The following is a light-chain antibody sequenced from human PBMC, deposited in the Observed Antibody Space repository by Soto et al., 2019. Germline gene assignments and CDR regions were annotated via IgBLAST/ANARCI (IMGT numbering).Light chain of an antibody. J-gene: IGKJ1*01. Sequence: EIVMTQSPATLSVFPGERATLSCRASQSVSSNLAWFQHKPGQAPRLLIYGASTRATGIPARFSGSGSGTEFTLTISSLQSEDFAVYYCQQYNNWLRTFGQGTKVDIK. CDR1: QSVSSN. V-gene: IGKV3-15*01. CDR2: GAS. CDR3: QQYNNWLRT.